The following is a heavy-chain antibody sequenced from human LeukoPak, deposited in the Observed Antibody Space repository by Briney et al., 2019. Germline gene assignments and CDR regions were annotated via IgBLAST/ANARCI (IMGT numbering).Heavy chain of an antibody. CDR3: ARDLYSGHEGNAFDI. CDR1: GGTFSSYA. D-gene: IGHD5-12*01. Sequence: SVTVSCKASGGTFSSYAITWVRQAPGQGLEWMGRIIPILGIANYAQKFQGRVTIIADKSTSTAYMELSSLRSEDTAVYYCARDLYSGHEGNAFDIWGQGTMVTVSS. CDR2: IIPILGIA. V-gene: IGHV1-69*04. J-gene: IGHJ3*02.